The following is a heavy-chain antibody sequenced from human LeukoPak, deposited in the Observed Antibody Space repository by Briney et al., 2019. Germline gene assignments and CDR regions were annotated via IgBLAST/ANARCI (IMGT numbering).Heavy chain of an antibody. CDR1: GYTFTGYY. Sequence: ASVKVSCKASGYTFTGYYMHWVRQAPGQGLEWMGRINPNSGGTNCAQKFPGRVTMTRDTSISTAYMELSRLRSDDTAVYLCATATQTPIEYYFDYWGQGTLVTVSS. V-gene: IGHV1-2*06. J-gene: IGHJ4*02. CDR2: INPNSGGT. CDR3: ATATQTPIEYYFDY. D-gene: IGHD3-16*02.